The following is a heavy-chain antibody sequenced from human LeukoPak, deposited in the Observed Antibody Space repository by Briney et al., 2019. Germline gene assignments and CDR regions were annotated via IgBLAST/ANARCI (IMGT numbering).Heavy chain of an antibody. Sequence: GGSLRLSCAASGFTFSSYGMHWVRQAPGKGLEWVAVIWYDGSNKYYADSVKGRFTISRDNSKNTLYLQMNSLRAEDTALYYCARSRIKTGSYAFDIWGQGTMVTVSS. CDR3: ARSRIKTGSYAFDI. CDR2: IWYDGSNK. D-gene: IGHD3-9*01. V-gene: IGHV3-33*01. CDR1: GFTFSSYG. J-gene: IGHJ3*02.